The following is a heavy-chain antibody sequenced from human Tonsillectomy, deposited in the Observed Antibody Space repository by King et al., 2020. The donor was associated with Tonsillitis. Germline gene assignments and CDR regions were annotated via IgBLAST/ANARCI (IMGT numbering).Heavy chain of an antibody. V-gene: IGHV4-30-2*01. D-gene: IGHD4/OR15-4a*01. J-gene: IGHJ4*02. Sequence: LQLQESGSGLVKPSQNLSLTCAVSGGPISSGGYSWSWIRQPPGKGLEWIVYIYHSGSTYHNPSLKSRLTISVDRSKNQFSLKLSSVTAADTAVYYCARKKVHFDYWGQGTLVTVSS. CDR2: IYHSGST. CDR1: GGPISSGGYS. CDR3: ARKKVHFDY.